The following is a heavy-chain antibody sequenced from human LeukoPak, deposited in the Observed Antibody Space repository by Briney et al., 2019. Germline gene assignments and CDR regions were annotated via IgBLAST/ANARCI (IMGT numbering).Heavy chain of an antibody. CDR1: GYTFTGPY. CDR2: INPNSGGT. CDR3: ARVEYCIKVVCVNFDY. J-gene: IGHJ4*02. D-gene: IGHD2-8*01. Sequence: ASVKVSCKASGYTFTGPYIHWIRQAPGQGLEWMGWINPNSGGTKYAQKFQGRVTMTRDTSINTAYMELSRLRSDDTAVYYCARVEYCIKVVCVNFDYWGQGTLVTVST. V-gene: IGHV1-2*02.